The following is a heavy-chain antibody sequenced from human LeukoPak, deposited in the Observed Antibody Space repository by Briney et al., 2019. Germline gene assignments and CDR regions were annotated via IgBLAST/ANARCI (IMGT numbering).Heavy chain of an antibody. CDR2: IYLYGTT. D-gene: IGHD1/OR15-1a*01. J-gene: IGHJ6*02. CDR1: IGSLSSSKW. V-gene: IGHV4-4*02. CDR3: ARQKWEQQGRDYYFNGLDV. Sequence: AETLSLTCSGSIGSLSSSKWWSWGRQSPVKGVEGIGEIYLYGTTNYNPSFTSRDTMSVDRSRNQFSLKLTSVTAADTAVYYCARQKWEQQGRDYYFNGLDVWGPGTTVIVSS.